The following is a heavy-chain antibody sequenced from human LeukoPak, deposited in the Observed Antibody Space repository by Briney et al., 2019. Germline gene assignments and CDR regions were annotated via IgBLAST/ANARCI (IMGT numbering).Heavy chain of an antibody. D-gene: IGHD2-15*01. CDR1: GFTFSSYA. V-gene: IGHV3-23*01. CDR3: AKDGGLGYCSGGSCYYYYYGMDV. CDR2: IRGSGGST. Sequence: GGSLRLSCAASGFTFSSYAMSWVRQAPGKGLEWVSGIRGSGGSTYYADSVKGRFTISRDNSKNTLYLQMNSLRAEDTAVYYCAKDGGLGYCSGGSCYYYYYGMDVWGQGTTVTVSS. J-gene: IGHJ6*02.